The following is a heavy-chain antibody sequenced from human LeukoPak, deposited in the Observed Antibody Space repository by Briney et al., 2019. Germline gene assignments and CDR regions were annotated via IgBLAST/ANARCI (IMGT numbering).Heavy chain of an antibody. J-gene: IGHJ4*02. CDR3: ARSVTYYYDSSGYLF. V-gene: IGHV3-11*01. CDR2: ISSSGSTI. Sequence: AGSLRLYCAASGFTFSDYYMSWNRQAPGKGLEWVSYISSSGSTIYYADSVKGRFTISRDNAKNSLYLQMNSLRAEDTAVYYCARSVTYYYDSSGYLFWGQGTLVTVSS. D-gene: IGHD3-22*01. CDR1: GFTFSDYY.